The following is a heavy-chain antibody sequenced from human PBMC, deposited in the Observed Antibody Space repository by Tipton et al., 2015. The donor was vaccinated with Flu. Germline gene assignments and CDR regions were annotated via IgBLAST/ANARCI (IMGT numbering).Heavy chain of an antibody. CDR2: ISAASVTI. Sequence: SLRLSCVGSGFTFSHYEMNWVRQAPGKGLEWLSYISAASVTICYADSVKGRFTISRDNAENSLYLQMNSLRVEDSAVYYCARTLNFDSWGQGTLVTVSS. CDR3: ARTLNFDS. V-gene: IGHV3-48*03. J-gene: IGHJ5*01. CDR1: GFTFSHYE.